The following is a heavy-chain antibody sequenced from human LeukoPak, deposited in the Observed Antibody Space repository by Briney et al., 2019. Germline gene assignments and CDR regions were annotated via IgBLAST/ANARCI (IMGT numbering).Heavy chain of an antibody. CDR2: IRYDGSNK. V-gene: IGHV3-30*02. Sequence: GGSLRLSCAASGFTFSSYGMHWVRQAPGKGLEWVAFIRYDGSNKYYADSVKGQFTISRDNSKNTLYLQMNSLRAEDTAVYYCAKSHDYGDYEIGGIVDYWGQGTLVTVSS. D-gene: IGHD4-17*01. CDR1: GFTFSSYG. CDR3: AKSHDYGDYEIGGIVDY. J-gene: IGHJ4*02.